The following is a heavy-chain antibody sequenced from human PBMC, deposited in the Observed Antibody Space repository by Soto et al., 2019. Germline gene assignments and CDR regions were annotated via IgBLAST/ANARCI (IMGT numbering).Heavy chain of an antibody. CDR1: GGSISSRDSY. J-gene: IGHJ5*02. Sequence: LSLTCTVSGGSISSRDSYWGWIRQPPGKGLECVCGMTGSGGQIHYADSVRGRFTISKDISKNTLYLQMTSLRDEDTAIYYCAKDAIYKDGLWLMDSWGQGTLVTVSS. V-gene: IGHV3-23*01. D-gene: IGHD2-21*01. CDR3: AKDAIYKDGLWLMDS. CDR2: MTGSGGQI.